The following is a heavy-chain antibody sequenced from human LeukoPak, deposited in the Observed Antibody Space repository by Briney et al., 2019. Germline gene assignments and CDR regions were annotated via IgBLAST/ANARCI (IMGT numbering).Heavy chain of an antibody. CDR2: ITSSGGST. D-gene: IGHD3-22*01. V-gene: IGHV3-23*01. CDR1: GFTFSSYA. J-gene: IGHJ5*02. CDR3: AKTLDYYDSSGYSP. Sequence: GGSLRLSCAGSGFTFSSYAMSWVRQAPGKGLEWVSAITSSGGSTYYADSVKGRFTISRDNSKSTLYLQMNSLRAEDTAVYYCAKTLDYYDSSGYSPWGQGTLVTVSS.